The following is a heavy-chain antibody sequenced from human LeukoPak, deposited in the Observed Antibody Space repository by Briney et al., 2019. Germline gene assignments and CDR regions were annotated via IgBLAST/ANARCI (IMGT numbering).Heavy chain of an antibody. J-gene: IGHJ4*02. V-gene: IGHV4-61*02. CDR1: GGSISSGSYY. Sequence: IPSQTLSLTCTVSGGSISSGSYYWSWIRQPAGKGLEWIGRIYTSGSTNYNPPLKSRVTISVDTSKNQFSLKLSSVTAADTAVYYCARENGMITFGGVIATFDYWGQGTLVTVSS. CDR3: ARENGMITFGGVIATFDY. D-gene: IGHD3-16*02. CDR2: IYTSGST.